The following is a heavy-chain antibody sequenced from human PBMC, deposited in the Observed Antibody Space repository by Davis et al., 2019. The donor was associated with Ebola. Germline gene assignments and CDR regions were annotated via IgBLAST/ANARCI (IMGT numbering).Heavy chain of an antibody. Sequence: SETLSLTCAVYGGSLTGYYWSWLRQSPGKGLEWIGEISHTGSTNYNPSLKSRVTISIDTSQFSLNMTSVTAADTAVYYCAREKKNGLRNYIYYFGDWGQGTLVTVSS. V-gene: IGHV4-34*01. CDR3: AREKKNGLRNYIYYFGD. CDR2: ISHTGST. CDR1: GGSLTGYY. J-gene: IGHJ4*02. D-gene: IGHD5-24*01.